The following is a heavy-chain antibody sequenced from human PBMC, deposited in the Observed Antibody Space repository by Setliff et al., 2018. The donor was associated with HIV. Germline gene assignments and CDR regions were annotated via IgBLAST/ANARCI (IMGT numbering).Heavy chain of an antibody. CDR2: IIPLFGSA. CDR1: GNSFHSYA. CDR3: AKDGPTVIEGSYMDV. D-gene: IGHD4-4*01. J-gene: IGHJ6*03. Sequence: SVKVSCKASGNSFHSYAFSWVRQAPGQGLEWVGGIIPLFGSANYAQKFQGRVTITADESTSTVYMEVSGLRFEDTAVYFCAKDGPTVIEGSYMDVWGKGTTVTAP. V-gene: IGHV1-69*13.